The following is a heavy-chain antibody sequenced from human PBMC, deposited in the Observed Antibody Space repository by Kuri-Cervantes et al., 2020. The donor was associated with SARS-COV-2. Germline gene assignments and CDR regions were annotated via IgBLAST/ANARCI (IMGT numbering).Heavy chain of an antibody. CDR2: IYYSGST. CDR1: GGSISSSSYY. CDR3: ARSRPIPGGYCFDY. Sequence: SETLSLTCTVSGGSISSSSYYWGWIRQPPGKGLEWIGSIYYSGSTYYNPSLRSRVTISVDTSKNQFSLKLGSVTAADTAVYYCARSRPIPGGYCFDYWGLGTPVTVSS. V-gene: IGHV4-39*07. J-gene: IGHJ4*02. D-gene: IGHD2-21*01.